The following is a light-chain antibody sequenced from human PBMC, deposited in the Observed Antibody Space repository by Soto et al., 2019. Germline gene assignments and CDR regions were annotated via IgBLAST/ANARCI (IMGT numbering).Light chain of an antibody. CDR1: QSVNSN. CDR2: GAS. J-gene: IGKJ1*01. CDR3: EQYNNWPRT. Sequence: EIVMTQSPATLSVSPGERATLSCRASQSVNSNLAWYQQKPGQAPRLLIYGASTGAPGIPARFSGSGSATEFTLTISCLHSEDIAAYYCEQYNNWPRTFGQGT. V-gene: IGKV3D-15*01.